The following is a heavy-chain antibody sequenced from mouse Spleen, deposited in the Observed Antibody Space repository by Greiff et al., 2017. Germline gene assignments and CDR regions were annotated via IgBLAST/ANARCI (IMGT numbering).Heavy chain of an antibody. Sequence: VQLQQPGAELVMPGASVKLSCKASGYTFTSYWMHWVKQRPGQGLEWIGEIDPSDSYTNYNQKFKGKATLTVDKSSSTAYMQLSSLTSEDSAVYYCAAHPAWFAYWGQGTLVTVSA. CDR2: IDPSDSYT. J-gene: IGHJ3*01. CDR1: GYTFTSYW. V-gene: IGHV1-69*01. CDR3: AAHPAWFAY.